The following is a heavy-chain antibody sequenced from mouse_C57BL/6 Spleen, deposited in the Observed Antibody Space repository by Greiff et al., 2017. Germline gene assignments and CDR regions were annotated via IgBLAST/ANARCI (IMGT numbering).Heavy chain of an antibody. Sequence: QVQLQQPGAELVRPGSSVKLSCKASGYTFTSYWMHWVHQRPIQGLEWIGNIDPSDSETHYNQKFKDKATLTVDKSSSTAYMQRSSLTSEDSAVYYCARELGYAMDYWGQGTSVTVSS. CDR3: ARELGYAMDY. J-gene: IGHJ4*01. D-gene: IGHD4-1*01. V-gene: IGHV1-52*01. CDR1: GYTFTSYW. CDR2: IDPSDSET.